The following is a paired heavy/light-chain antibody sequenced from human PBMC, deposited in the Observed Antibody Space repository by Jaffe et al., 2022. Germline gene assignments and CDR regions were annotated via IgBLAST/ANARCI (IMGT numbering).Light chain of an antibody. Sequence: DIQMTQSPSSLSASVGDRVTITCRASQSISSYLNWYQQKPGKAPKLLIYAASSLQSGVPSRFSGSGSGTDFTLTISSLQPEDFATYYCQQSYSTRYTFGQGTKLEIK. V-gene: IGKV1-39*01. CDR3: QQSYSTRYT. J-gene: IGKJ2*01. CDR2: AAS. CDR1: QSISSY.
Heavy chain of an antibody. Sequence: QVQLQESGPGLVKPSQTLSLTCTVSGGSISSGSYYWSWIRQPAGKGLEWIGRIYTSGSTNYNPSLKSRVTISVDTSKNQFSLKLSSVTAADTAVYYCARELKSIAAAVWVGMYAFDIWGQGTMVTVSS. CDR2: IYTSGST. CDR1: GGSISSGSYY. CDR3: ARELKSIAAAVWVGMYAFDI. V-gene: IGHV4-61*02. D-gene: IGHD6-13*01. J-gene: IGHJ3*02.